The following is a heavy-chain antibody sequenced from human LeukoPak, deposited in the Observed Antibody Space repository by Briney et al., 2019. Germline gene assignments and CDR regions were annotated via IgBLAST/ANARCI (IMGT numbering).Heavy chain of an antibody. D-gene: IGHD1-26*01. Sequence: PGGSLRLSCAASGFAFSSYAMSWVRQAPGKGLEWVSATSSSGSNTNYPDSVKGRFTISRDNAKNSLYLQMSSLRAEDTGVYYCARDPGYYGYWGQGTLVTVSS. V-gene: IGHV3-23*01. J-gene: IGHJ4*02. CDR1: GFAFSSYA. CDR3: ARDPGYYGY. CDR2: TSSSGSNT.